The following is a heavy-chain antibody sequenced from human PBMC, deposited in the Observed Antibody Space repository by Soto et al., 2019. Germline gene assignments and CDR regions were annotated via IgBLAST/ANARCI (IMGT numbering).Heavy chain of an antibody. V-gene: IGHV3-30*18. CDR3: AKLTHSYGYGSYFDY. J-gene: IGHJ4*02. CDR1: GFTFSSFD. CDR2: ISSGGGLK. Sequence: GGSLRLSCAASGFTFSSFDMHWVRQAPGKGLEWVAVISSGGGLKYDADSVKGRFTISRDNSKNTLYLQMNSLRAEDTAIYYCAKLTHSYGYGSYFDYWGQGVLVTVSS. D-gene: IGHD5-18*01.